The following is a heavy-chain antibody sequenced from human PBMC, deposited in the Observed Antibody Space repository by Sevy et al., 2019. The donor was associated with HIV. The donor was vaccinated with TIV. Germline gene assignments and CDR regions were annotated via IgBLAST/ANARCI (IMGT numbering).Heavy chain of an antibody. CDR3: ARDSNEYGDYRLSYYFDY. V-gene: IGHV3-33*01. Sequence: GGSLRLSCAASGFTFNSYGMHWVRQAPIKGLEWVASIYYDGNNKYYADSVKGRFTISRDESKNTLYLQMNSLRAEDTAGYYCARDSNEYGDYRLSYYFDYWGQGALVTVSS. CDR2: IYYDGNNK. D-gene: IGHD4-17*01. J-gene: IGHJ4*02. CDR1: GFTFNSYG.